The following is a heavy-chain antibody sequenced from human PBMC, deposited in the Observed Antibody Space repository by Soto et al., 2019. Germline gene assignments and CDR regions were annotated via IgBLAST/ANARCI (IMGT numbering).Heavy chain of an antibody. V-gene: IGHV3-23*01. D-gene: IGHD6-19*01. CDR1: GFTFSSYA. CDR2: ISGSGGST. J-gene: IGHJ4*02. CDR3: ANRPPGIAVAGVDY. Sequence: GGSLRLSCAASGFTFSSYAMSWVRQAPGKGLEWVSAISGSGGSTYHADSVKGRFTISRDNSKNTLYLQMNSLRAEDTAVYYCANRPPGIAVAGVDYWGQGTLVTVSS.